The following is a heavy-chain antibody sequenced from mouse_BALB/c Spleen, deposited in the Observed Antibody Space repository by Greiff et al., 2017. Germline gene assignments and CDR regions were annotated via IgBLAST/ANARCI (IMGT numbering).Heavy chain of an antibody. CDR2: INSNGGST. J-gene: IGHJ4*01. CDR1: GFTFSSYG. D-gene: IGHD1-2*01. V-gene: IGHV5-6-3*01. CDR3: ARGLLRPMDY. Sequence: EVQVVESGGGLVQPGGSLKLSCAASGFTFSSYGMSWVRQTPDKRLELVATINSNGGSTYYPDSVKGRFTISRDNAKNTLYLQMSSLKSEDTAMYYCARGLLRPMDYWGQGTSVTVSS.